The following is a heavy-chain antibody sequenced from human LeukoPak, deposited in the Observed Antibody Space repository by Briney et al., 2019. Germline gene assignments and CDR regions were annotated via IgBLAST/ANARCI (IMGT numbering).Heavy chain of an antibody. CDR3: AKDLYSNYGPADY. V-gene: IGHV3-23*01. Sequence: GGSLRLSCAVSGFTFSNYAMSWVRQAPGKGLEWVSTINGGGVNTHYADSVGGRFTISRDNSKNTLFLQMNSLRDEDTAVYYCAKDLYSNYGPADYWGQGNLVTVSS. CDR1: GFTFSNYA. D-gene: IGHD4-11*01. J-gene: IGHJ4*02. CDR2: INGGGVNT.